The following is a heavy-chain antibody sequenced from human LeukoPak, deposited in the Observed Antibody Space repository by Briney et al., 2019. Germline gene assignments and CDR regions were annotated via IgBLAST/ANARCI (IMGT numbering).Heavy chain of an antibody. CDR3: ARDHNYAFDN. CDR2: IGISRGNT. V-gene: IGHV3-48*04. J-gene: IGHJ4*02. D-gene: IGHD1-1*01. CDR1: GFPFSDYS. Sequence: GGSLRLSCTASGFPFSDYSMNWGRQAPGKGLEWVSYIGISRGNTKYADSVKGRFTISADNARNSLYLQMNSLRVEDTAVYYCARDHNYAFDNWGQGTLVSVSS.